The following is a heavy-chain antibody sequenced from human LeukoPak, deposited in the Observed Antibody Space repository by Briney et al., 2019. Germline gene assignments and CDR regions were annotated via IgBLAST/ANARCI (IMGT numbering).Heavy chain of an antibody. J-gene: IGHJ4*02. Sequence: GGSLRLSCAVSGITLSNYGMGWVRQAPGKGLEWVAGISDSGGRTNYADSVKGRFTISRDNPKNTLYLQMNSLRAEDTALYFCAKRGVVIRVILVGFHKEAYYFDSWGQGALVTVSS. CDR1: GITLSNYG. V-gene: IGHV3-23*01. CDR2: ISDSGGRT. D-gene: IGHD3-22*01. CDR3: AKRGVVIRVILVGFHKEAYYFDS.